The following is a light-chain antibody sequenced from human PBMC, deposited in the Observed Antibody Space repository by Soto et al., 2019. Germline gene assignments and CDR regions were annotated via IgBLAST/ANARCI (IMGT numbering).Light chain of an antibody. CDR3: QLHVPSLPGYT. CDR2: AAS. Sequence: EIVLTQSPGTLSLSPGERATLSCKTSQSVYSSHLAWYQQKSGHAPRLLIYAASSRATGIPDRFSGSGSGTDFTLTSNRLEPEDFAVYYCQLHVPSLPGYTFGQATKLEI. J-gene: IGKJ2*01. CDR1: QSVYSSH. V-gene: IGKV3-20*01.